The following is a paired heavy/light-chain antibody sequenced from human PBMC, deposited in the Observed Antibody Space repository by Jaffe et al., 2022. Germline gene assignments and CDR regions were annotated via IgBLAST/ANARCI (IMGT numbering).Heavy chain of an antibody. CDR2: ISWNSGYI. V-gene: IGHV3-9*01. J-gene: IGHJ4*02. Sequence: EVQLVESGGGLVQPGRSLRLSCAASGFTFDDYAMHWVRQAPGKGLEWVSGISWNSGYIGYADSVKGRFTISRDNAKNSLYLQMNSLRAEDTALYYCAKDTVHDYGDYTKPYLPAGFDYWGQGTLVTVSS. CDR1: GFTFDDYA. D-gene: IGHD4-17*01. CDR3: AKDTVHDYGDYTKPYLPAGFDY.
Light chain of an antibody. J-gene: IGLJ2*01. CDR3: QVWDSSTVV. V-gene: IGLV3-9*01. CDR2: RDS. Sequence: SYELTQPLSVSVALGQTARITCGGNNIGSKNVHWYQQNPGQAPVLVIYRDSNRPSGIPERFSGSNSGNTATLTISRAQAGDEADYYCQVWDSSTVVFGGGTKLTVL. CDR1: NIGSKN.